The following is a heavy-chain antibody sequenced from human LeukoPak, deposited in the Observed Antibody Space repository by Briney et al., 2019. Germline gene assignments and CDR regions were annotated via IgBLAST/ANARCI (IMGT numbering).Heavy chain of an antibody. Sequence: ASVKVSFKASVYTFTSYDINWVRQATGQGMEWMGWRDPNSGNTDYAQKFQGRDTLTRNTSISTAYMELSSLRSEDPAVYYSARAGRGIAAAGQKNSDYWGQGTLVTVSS. J-gene: IGHJ4*02. V-gene: IGHV1-8*01. CDR3: ARAGRGIAAAGQKNSDY. CDR1: VYTFTSYD. D-gene: IGHD6-13*01. CDR2: RDPNSGNT.